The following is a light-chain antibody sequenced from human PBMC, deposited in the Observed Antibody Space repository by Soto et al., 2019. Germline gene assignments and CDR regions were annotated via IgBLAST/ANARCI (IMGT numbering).Light chain of an antibody. V-gene: IGKV3-11*01. CDR1: QSIGLA. J-gene: IGKJ4*01. CDR2: DAS. Sequence: EIVLTQAPATLSLSPGERATLSCRASQSIGLAIAWYQHKPGQAPRLLIFDASNRATGIPARFSGSGSGTDFTLTISSLEPEDFAVYYCQQRSNWPLTFGRGTKVEIK. CDR3: QQRSNWPLT.